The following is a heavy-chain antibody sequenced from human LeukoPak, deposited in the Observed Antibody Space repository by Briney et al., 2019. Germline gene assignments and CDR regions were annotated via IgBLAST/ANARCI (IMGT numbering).Heavy chain of an antibody. CDR2: ISYDGSNK. CDR1: GFTFSSYA. D-gene: IGHD2-15*01. Sequence: GGSLRLSCAASGFTFSSYAMHWVRQAPGKGLEWVAVISYDGSNKYYADSVKGRFTISRDNSKNTLYLQMNSLRAEDTAVYYRARVKGGYCSGGSCDAFDIWGQGTMVTVSS. V-gene: IGHV3-30*04. J-gene: IGHJ3*02. CDR3: ARVKGGYCSGGSCDAFDI.